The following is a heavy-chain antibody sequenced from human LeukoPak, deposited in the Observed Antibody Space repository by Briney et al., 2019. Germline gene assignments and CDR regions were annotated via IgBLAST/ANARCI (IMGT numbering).Heavy chain of an antibody. CDR3: ATYRQVLLPFES. CDR2: IFPSGGEI. J-gene: IGHJ4*02. CDR1: GFTFSTFA. Sequence: GGSLRLSCAASGFTFSTFAMIWVRQPPGKGLEWVSSIFPSGGEIHYADSVRGRFTISRDNSKSTLSLQMNSLRAKDTAIYYCATYRQVLLPFESWGQGTLVTVSS. D-gene: IGHD2-8*02. V-gene: IGHV3-23*01.